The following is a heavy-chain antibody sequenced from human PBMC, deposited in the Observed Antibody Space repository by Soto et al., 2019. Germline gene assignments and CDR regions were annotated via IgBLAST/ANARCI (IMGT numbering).Heavy chain of an antibody. CDR2: ISSSSSYK. CDR1: GFTFSSYS. Sequence: EVQLVESGGGLVKPGGSLRLSCAASGFTFSSYSMNWVRQAPGRGLEWVSSISSSSSYKYYADSVKGRFTSSRDNAKNSLCLQMNSLRAEDTAVYYGARDFGHCSGGSCYTPDYWGQGTLVTVSA. V-gene: IGHV3-21*01. J-gene: IGHJ4*02. D-gene: IGHD2-15*01. CDR3: ARDFGHCSGGSCYTPDY.